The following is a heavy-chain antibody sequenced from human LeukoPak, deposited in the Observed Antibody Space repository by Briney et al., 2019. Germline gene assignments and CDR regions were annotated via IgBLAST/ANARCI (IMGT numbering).Heavy chain of an antibody. Sequence: SETLSLTCTVSGGSISSYYWSWIRQPPGKGLEWIGYIYYSGSTNYNPSLKSRVTISVDTSKNQFSLKLSSVTAADTAVYYCASGGYYDSSGYYHYYFDYWGQGTLVTVSS. J-gene: IGHJ4*02. CDR2: IYYSGST. CDR1: GGSISSYY. D-gene: IGHD3-22*01. V-gene: IGHV4-59*01. CDR3: ASGGYYDSSGYYHYYFDY.